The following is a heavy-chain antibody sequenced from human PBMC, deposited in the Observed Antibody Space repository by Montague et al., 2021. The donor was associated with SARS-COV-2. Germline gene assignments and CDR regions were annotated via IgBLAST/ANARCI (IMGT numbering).Heavy chain of an antibody. Sequence: SETLSLTCTVSGGSIRSHYWSWIRQTPGKGLEWIGYIYYDGSTNYNPSPKSRVTMSVDSSKNQISLWLSSVTAADTAVYYCARYGSYFEHWGQGTLVTVSS. V-gene: IGHV4-59*03. D-gene: IGHD1-26*01. CDR3: ARYGSYFEH. CDR1: GGSIRSHY. CDR2: IYYDGST. J-gene: IGHJ4*02.